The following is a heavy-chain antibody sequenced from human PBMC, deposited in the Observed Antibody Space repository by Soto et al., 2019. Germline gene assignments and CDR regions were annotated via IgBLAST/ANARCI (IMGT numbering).Heavy chain of an antibody. D-gene: IGHD3-16*02. V-gene: IGHV1-18*01. CDR3: ARVXMITFGGVIVSKGPFDY. CDR1: GYTFTSYG. CDR2: ISAYNGNT. Sequence: ASVEVSCKASGYTFTSYGISWVRQAPGQGLEWMGWISAYNGNTNYAQKLQGRVTMTTDTSTSTAYMELRSLRSDDTAVYYCARVXMITFGGVIVSKGPFDYWGQGTLVTVSS. J-gene: IGHJ4*02.